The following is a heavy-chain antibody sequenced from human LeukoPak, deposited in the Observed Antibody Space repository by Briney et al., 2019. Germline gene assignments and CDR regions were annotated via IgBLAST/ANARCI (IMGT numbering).Heavy chain of an antibody. D-gene: IGHD3-3*01. CDR1: GGSISNYY. J-gene: IGHJ4*02. CDR3: ARGDDFWSGYFGY. Sequence: PSETLSLTCTVSGGSISNYYWSWIRQPPGKGLEWIGYIYYSGSANYNPSLKSRVTISVDTSKNQFSLKLSSVTAADTAVYYCARGDDFWSGYFGYWGQGTLVTVSS. CDR2: IYYSGSA. V-gene: IGHV4-59*01.